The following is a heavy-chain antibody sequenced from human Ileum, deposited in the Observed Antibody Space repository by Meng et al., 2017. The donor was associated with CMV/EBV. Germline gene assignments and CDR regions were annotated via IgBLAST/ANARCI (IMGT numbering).Heavy chain of an antibody. CDR1: GFTLIPYW. J-gene: IGHJ4*02. CDR2: VNPDRTTT. V-gene: IGHV3-74*01. Sequence: RLSCAASGFTLIPYWMHCVRQAPGGGLVWLSHVNPDRTTTTYADSVKGRFTISRDNAKNTLYLQMNSLRAEDTAVYYCVRSGGTLDYWGQGTLVTVSS. CDR3: VRSGGTLDY. D-gene: IGHD2-8*02.